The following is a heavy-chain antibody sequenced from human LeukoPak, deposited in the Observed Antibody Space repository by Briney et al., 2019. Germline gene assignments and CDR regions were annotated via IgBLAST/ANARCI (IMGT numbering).Heavy chain of an antibody. Sequence: PSETLSLTCAVYGGSFSGYYWSWIRQPPGKGLEWIGEINHSGSTNYNPSLKSRVTISVDTSKNQFSLKLSSVTAADTAVYYCARVMRQWLPYYFDYWGQGTLVTVSS. CDR1: GGSFSGYY. CDR3: ARVMRQWLPYYFDY. D-gene: IGHD5-12*01. J-gene: IGHJ4*02. CDR2: INHSGST. V-gene: IGHV4-34*01.